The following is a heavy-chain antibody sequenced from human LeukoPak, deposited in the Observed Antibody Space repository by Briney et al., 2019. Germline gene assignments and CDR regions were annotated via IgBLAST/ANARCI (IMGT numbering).Heavy chain of an antibody. CDR1: GFTVSSNY. Sequence: PGGSLRLSCAASGFTVSSNYMSWVRQAPGKGLEWVSVIYSGGSTYYADSVKGRFTISRDNSKNTLYLQMNSLRAEDTAVYYCARDKEDSSSWYRSFDYWGQGTLVTVSS. D-gene: IGHD6-13*01. V-gene: IGHV3-66*01. J-gene: IGHJ4*02. CDR3: ARDKEDSSSWYRSFDY. CDR2: IYSGGST.